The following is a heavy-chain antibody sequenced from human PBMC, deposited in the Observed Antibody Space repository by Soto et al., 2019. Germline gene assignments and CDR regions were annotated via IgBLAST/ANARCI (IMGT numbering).Heavy chain of an antibody. V-gene: IGHV5-10-1*01. Sequence: GESLKISCKGSGYNFGGYWISWVRQTPGKGLEWMGRIDPTDSSSNYHPSFEGHVTVSAEKSISTAYLEWSSLKTSDTAIYYCARHGAYTFSENFDFWGQGTLVTVSS. CDR1: GYNFGGYW. J-gene: IGHJ4*02. CDR2: IDPTDSSS. D-gene: IGHD3-10*01. CDR3: ARHGAYTFSENFDF.